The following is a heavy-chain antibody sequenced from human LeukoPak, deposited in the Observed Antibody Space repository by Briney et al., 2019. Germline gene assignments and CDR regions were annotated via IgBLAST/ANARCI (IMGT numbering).Heavy chain of an antibody. Sequence: SETLSLTCLVSGYSISSGYHWGWIRQPPGKGLEWIGSIYHSGSTYYNPSLKSRVTISVDTSKNQFSLKLSSVTAADTAVYYCARGGAALFYYFDYWGQGTLVTVSS. CDR2: IYHSGST. CDR3: ARGGAALFYYFDY. J-gene: IGHJ4*02. D-gene: IGHD3-10*01. CDR1: GYSISSGYH. V-gene: IGHV4-38-2*02.